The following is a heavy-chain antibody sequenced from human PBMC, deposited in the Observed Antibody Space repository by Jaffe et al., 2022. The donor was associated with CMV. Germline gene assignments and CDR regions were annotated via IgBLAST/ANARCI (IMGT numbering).Heavy chain of an antibody. CDR2: IDTDGGTT. D-gene: IGHD3-10*01. V-gene: IGHV3-74*01. CDR1: GFTFSGYY. Sequence: EVQLVESGGGLVQPGGSLRLSCAASGFTFSGYYMHWVRQTPGKGLVWVADIDTDGGTTTYADSVKGRFTISRDNAKNTLYLQMNSLRDEDTAVYYCARDHGAFNAWGRGTLVTVSS. CDR3: ARDHGAFNA. J-gene: IGHJ5*02.